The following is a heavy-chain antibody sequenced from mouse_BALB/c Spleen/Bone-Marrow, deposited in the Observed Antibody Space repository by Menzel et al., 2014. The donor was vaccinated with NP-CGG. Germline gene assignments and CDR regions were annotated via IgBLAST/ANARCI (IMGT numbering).Heavy chain of an antibody. D-gene: IGHD1-1*01. V-gene: IGHV1-26*01. J-gene: IGHJ2*01. CDR1: GYSFXGYT. CDR3: ARVYYGSSSFYFDY. CDR2: INPYNGGT. Sequence: VQLKDSGPELVKPGASMKISCKASGYSFXGYTMNWVKQSHGKNLEWIGLINPYNGGTSYNQKFKGKATLTVDKSSSTAYMELLSLTSEDSAVYYCARVYYGSSSFYFDYWGQGTTLTVSS.